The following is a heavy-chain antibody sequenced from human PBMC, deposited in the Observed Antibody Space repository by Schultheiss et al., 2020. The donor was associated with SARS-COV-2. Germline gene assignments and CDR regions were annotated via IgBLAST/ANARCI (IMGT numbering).Heavy chain of an antibody. D-gene: IGHD2-8*01. Sequence: GESLKISCAASGFTFSSYAMHWVRQAPGKGLEWVSAISGSGGSTYYADSVKGRFTISRDNSKNTLYLQMNSLRAEDTAVYYCAKDLGDIVLIRIGGNDYWGQGTLVTVSS. J-gene: IGHJ4*02. CDR1: GFTFSSYA. V-gene: IGHV3-23*01. CDR2: ISGSGGST. CDR3: AKDLGDIVLIRIGGNDY.